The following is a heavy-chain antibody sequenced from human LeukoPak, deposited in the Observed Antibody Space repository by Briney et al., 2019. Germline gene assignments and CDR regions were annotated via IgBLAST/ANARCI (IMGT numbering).Heavy chain of an antibody. J-gene: IGHJ4*02. D-gene: IGHD2-21*02. Sequence: GGSLRLSCAASGFTFSSYSRNWVRQAPGTGLEWVSSISSSSSYIYYADSVKGRFTISRDNAKNSLYLQMNSLRAEDTAVYYCARDCGGDCSPFDYWGQGTLVTVSS. CDR3: ARDCGGDCSPFDY. V-gene: IGHV3-21*01. CDR1: GFTFSSYS. CDR2: ISSSSSYI.